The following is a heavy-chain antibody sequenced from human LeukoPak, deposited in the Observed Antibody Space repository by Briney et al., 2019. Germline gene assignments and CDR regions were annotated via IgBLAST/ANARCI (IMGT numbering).Heavy chain of an antibody. Sequence: GGSLRLSCAASGFSFSGYWMSWVRQAPGKGLEWVANINEDGSKKHYLDFVEGRFTISRDNAKNSLYLQMNSLRAEDTAVFYCASDRDFRLHYWGQGTLVTVSS. D-gene: IGHD2-21*01. J-gene: IGHJ4*02. CDR2: INEDGSKK. V-gene: IGHV3-7*03. CDR1: GFSFSGYW. CDR3: ASDRDFRLHY.